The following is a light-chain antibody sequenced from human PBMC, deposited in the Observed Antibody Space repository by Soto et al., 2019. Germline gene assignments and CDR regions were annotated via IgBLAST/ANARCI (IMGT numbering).Light chain of an antibody. CDR3: QTWGTGIYV. V-gene: IGLV4-69*01. CDR2: LNSDGSH. J-gene: IGLJ1*01. Sequence: QSVLTQSPSASASLGASVKLTCTLSSGHSSYAIAWHQQQPEKGPRYLMKLNSDGSHSKGDGIPDRFSGSSSGAERYLTISSLQSEDEADYYCQTWGTGIYVFGPGTKLTVL. CDR1: SGHSSYA.